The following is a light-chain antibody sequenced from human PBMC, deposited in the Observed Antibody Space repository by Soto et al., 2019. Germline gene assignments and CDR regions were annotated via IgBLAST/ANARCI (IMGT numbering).Light chain of an antibody. J-gene: IGKJ3*01. V-gene: IGKV3-11*01. CDR3: QQRNTGYQLFT. CDR2: DTF. Sequence: ENVLTQSPATLSLSPGERATLSCRASKSVNIFIAWYQQKSVQAPRLLINDTFNRATGVPARFSVSGSGTEFTLTISSLEPEDFAVYYCQQRNTGYQLFTFGPGTKVYIK. CDR1: KSVNIF.